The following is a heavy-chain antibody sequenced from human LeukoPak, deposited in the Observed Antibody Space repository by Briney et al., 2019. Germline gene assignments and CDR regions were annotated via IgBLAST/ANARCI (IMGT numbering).Heavy chain of an antibody. J-gene: IGHJ6*03. Sequence: ASVKVSCTASGYTFTSYGISWVRQAPGQGLEWMGWISAYNGNTNYAQKLQGGVTMTTDTSTSTAYMELRSLRSDDTAVYYCARANRVRYYYDSSGTDYYMDVWGKGTTVTVSS. CDR3: ARANRVRYYYDSSGTDYYMDV. CDR2: ISAYNGNT. CDR1: GYTFTSYG. D-gene: IGHD3-22*01. V-gene: IGHV1-18*01.